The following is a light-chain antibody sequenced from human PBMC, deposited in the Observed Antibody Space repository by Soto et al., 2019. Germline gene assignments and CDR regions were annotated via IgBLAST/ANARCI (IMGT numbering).Light chain of an antibody. CDR3: QQRSDWPLT. J-gene: IGKJ1*01. Sequence: EIVLTQSPATLSLSPGERATLSCRASQSVSSYFAWYQQKPGQAPRLLIYDASSRATGIPARFSGSGSGTDFALTISSLEPEDFAVYYCQQRSDWPLTFGQGPQVEIK. CDR1: QSVSSY. CDR2: DAS. V-gene: IGKV3-11*01.